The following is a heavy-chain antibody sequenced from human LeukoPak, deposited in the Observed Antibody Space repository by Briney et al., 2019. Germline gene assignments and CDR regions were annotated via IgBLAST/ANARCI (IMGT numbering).Heavy chain of an antibody. D-gene: IGHD4-17*01. J-gene: IGHJ3*02. Sequence: PSETLSLTCTVSGGSISSGGYYWSWIRQHPGKGLEWIGYIYYSRSTYYNPSLKSRVTISVDTSKNQFSLKLSSVTAADTAVYYCARFPHGEMTTVTTGDAFDIWGQGTMVTVSS. CDR3: ARFPHGEMTTVTTGDAFDI. CDR2: IYYSRST. V-gene: IGHV4-31*03. CDR1: GGSISSGGYY.